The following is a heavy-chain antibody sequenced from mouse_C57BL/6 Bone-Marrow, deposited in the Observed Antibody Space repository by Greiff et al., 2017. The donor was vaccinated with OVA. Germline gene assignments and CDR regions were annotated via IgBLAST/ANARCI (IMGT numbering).Heavy chain of an antibody. J-gene: IGHJ4*01. D-gene: IGHD2-10*02. V-gene: IGHV1-81*01. CDR1: GYTFTSYG. CDR2: IYPRTGNS. Sequence: VKLVESGAELARPGASVKLSCKASGYTFTSYGISWVKQRTGQGLEWIGEIYPRTGNSYYNEKLKGKATLTADKSSSTAYMELRSLTSEDSAVYFCARQYGKNAMDYWGQGTSVTVSS. CDR3: ARQYGKNAMDY.